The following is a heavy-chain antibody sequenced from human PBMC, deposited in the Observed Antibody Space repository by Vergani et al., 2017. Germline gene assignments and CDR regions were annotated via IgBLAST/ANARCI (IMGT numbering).Heavy chain of an antibody. V-gene: IGHV4-30-2*01. J-gene: IGHJ3*02. CDR1: GGSISSGGYS. D-gene: IGHD4-23*01. CDR2: IYTSGST. Sequence: QLQLQESGPGLVKPSQTLSLTCAVSGGSISSGGYSWSWIRQPPGKGLEWIGYIYTSGSTYYNPSLKSRVTISVDRSKNQFSLKLSSVTAADTAVYYCARGGTVVGSGAFDIWGQGTMVTVSS. CDR3: ARGGTVVGSGAFDI.